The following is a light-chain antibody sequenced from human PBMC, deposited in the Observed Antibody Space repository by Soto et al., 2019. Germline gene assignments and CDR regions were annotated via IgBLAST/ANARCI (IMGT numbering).Light chain of an antibody. CDR3: QQYGSSPT. J-gene: IGKJ3*01. Sequence: VLTQSPATLSLSPGERATLSCRASQTVRSSYLACYHHKPGQAPRLLIYGASSRPTGVPSRFVGCGSVTYFTLTISRLDPEDFALYYYQQYGSSPTFGPGT. V-gene: IGKV3-20*01. CDR1: QTVRSSY. CDR2: GAS.